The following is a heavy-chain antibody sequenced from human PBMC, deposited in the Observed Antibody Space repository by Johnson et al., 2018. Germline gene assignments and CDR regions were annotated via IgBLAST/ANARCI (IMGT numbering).Heavy chain of an antibody. CDR3: ARDGGYYYDSSGYYLAEYFQH. V-gene: IGHV3-30*03. J-gene: IGHJ1*01. CDR1: GFTFSSYG. CDR2: ISYDESNK. D-gene: IGHD3-22*01. Sequence: QVQLVQSGGGVVQPGRSLRLSCAASGFTFSSYGMHWVRQAPGKGLEWVAVISYDESNKYYADSVKGRFTISRDNSKNTLYLQMNSLRAEDTAVYYCARDGGYYYDSSGYYLAEYFQHWGQGTLVTVSS.